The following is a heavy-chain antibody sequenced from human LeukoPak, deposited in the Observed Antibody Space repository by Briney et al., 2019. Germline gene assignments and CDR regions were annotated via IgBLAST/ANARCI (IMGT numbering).Heavy chain of an antibody. J-gene: IGHJ4*02. D-gene: IGHD5-18*01. CDR3: AANTAPVGFHFGY. V-gene: IGHV3-30*03. CDR2: ISYGGIDE. Sequence: GRSLRLSCAASGITLSHYGMHWVRQAPGRGLEWVAAISYGGIDEFYADSVKGRFTISRDDSKNTVSLQMNSLRTEDTAVYYCAANTAPVGFHFGYWGQGTLVTVSS. CDR1: GITLSHYG.